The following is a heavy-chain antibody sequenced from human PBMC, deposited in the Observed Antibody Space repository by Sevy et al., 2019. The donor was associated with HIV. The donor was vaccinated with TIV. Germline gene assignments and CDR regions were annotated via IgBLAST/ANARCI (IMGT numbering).Heavy chain of an antibody. CDR1: GDSISSNNFY. Sequence: SETLSLTCTVSGDSISSNNFYWGWVRQPPEKGLEWIGSIYYTGSTYYNPSLKSRVTISVDTSKNQFSLMLTSVTAADTAVYYCAREAVALDYWGQGTLVTVSS. V-gene: IGHV4-39*02. D-gene: IGHD6-19*01. J-gene: IGHJ4*01. CDR2: IYYTGST. CDR3: AREAVALDY.